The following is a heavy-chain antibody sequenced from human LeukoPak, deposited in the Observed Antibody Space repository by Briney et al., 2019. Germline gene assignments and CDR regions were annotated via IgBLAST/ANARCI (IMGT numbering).Heavy chain of an antibody. J-gene: IGHJ4*02. D-gene: IGHD4-11*01. Sequence: SETLSLTCAIYGGSSSGYYWSWIRQPPGKGLEWIGYIYYSGSTNYNPSLKSRVTISVDTSKNQFSLKLSSVTAADTAVYYCARVARHDYTYYPGGNYFDYWGQGTLVTVSS. CDR2: IYYSGST. V-gene: IGHV4-59*01. CDR1: GGSSSGYY. CDR3: ARVARHDYTYYPGGNYFDY.